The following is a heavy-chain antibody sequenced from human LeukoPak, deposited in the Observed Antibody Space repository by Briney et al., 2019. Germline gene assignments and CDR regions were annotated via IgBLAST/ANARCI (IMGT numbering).Heavy chain of an antibody. Sequence: KVSCRVSGYTLTALSMHWVRQAPGKGLEWMGIIYPGDSDTRYSPSFQGQVTISADKSISTAYLQWSSLKASDTAMYYCATLGPTVASWGQGTLVTVSS. CDR1: GYTLTALS. J-gene: IGHJ5*02. V-gene: IGHV5-51*01. CDR3: ATLGPTVAS. CDR2: IYPGDSDT. D-gene: IGHD4-23*01.